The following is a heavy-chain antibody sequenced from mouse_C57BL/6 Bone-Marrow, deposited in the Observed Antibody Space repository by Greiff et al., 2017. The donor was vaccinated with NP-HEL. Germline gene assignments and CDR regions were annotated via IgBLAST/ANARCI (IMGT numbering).Heavy chain of an antibody. V-gene: IGHV1-63*01. J-gene: IGHJ1*03. CDR1: GYTFTNYW. D-gene: IGHD1-1*01. Sequence: VQLQESGAELVRPGTSVKMSCKASGYTFTNYWIGWAKQRPGHGLEWIGDIYPGGGYTNYNEKFKGKATLTADKSSSTAYMQFSSLTSEDSAIYYCARRGSPYWYFDVWGTGTTVTVSS. CDR2: IYPGGGYT. CDR3: ARRGSPYWYFDV.